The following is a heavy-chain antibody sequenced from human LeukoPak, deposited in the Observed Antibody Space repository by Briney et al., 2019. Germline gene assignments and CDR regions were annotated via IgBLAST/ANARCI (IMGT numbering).Heavy chain of an antibody. CDR3: AKEGDSSSWISGPYYFDY. V-gene: IGHV3-23*01. Sequence: GGSLRLSCAASGFNFRNYAMAWVRQAPGKGLEWVSGISAGATRTYYAASVRGRFTISRDNSKNTLYLQMNSLRAEDTAVYYCAKEGDSSSWISGPYYFDYWGQGTLVTVSS. CDR2: ISAGATRT. D-gene: IGHD6-13*01. J-gene: IGHJ4*02. CDR1: GFNFRNYA.